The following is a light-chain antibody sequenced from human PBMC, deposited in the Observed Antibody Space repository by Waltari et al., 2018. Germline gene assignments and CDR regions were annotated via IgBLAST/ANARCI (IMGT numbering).Light chain of an antibody. CDR1: QDIGTY. J-gene: IGKJ1*01. CDR3: QHYYDYPRT. V-gene: IGKV1-8*01. CDR2: AAS. Sequence: AIRMTQSPASLSASTGDTVTITCRASQDIGTYVGWYQQKPGKAPNLLIYAASTLQSGVPSRFSGSGSGTDFTLTINCLQSEDFASYYCQHYYDYPRTFGQGTKVEI.